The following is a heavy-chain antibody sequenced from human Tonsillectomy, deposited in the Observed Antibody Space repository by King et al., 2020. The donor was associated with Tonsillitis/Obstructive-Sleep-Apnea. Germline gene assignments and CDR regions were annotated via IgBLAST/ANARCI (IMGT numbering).Heavy chain of an antibody. V-gene: IGHV3-15*01. CDR1: GFTFSHAW. CDR3: ATTAPFLPLPGTSS. D-gene: IGHD2/OR15-2a*01. Sequence: VQLVESGGGLVKPGGSLRLSCAASGFTFSHAWMNWVRQAPGKGLEWVGRIKSKADGGTTDYTAPVKGRFTISRDDSKNTLYLYMNSLKTEDTAVYYCATTAPFLPLPGTSSWGPGALVAVSS. J-gene: IGHJ5*02. CDR2: IKSKADGGTT.